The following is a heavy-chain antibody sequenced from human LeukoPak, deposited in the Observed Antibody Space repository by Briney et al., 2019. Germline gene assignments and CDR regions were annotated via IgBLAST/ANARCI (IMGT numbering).Heavy chain of an antibody. CDR2: IRYDGSNK. CDR3: AKDGNYYDSPIS. Sequence: GGSLRLSCAASGFTFSSYGMHWVRQAPGKGLEWVAFIRYDGSNKYYADSVKGRFTISRDNSKNTLYLQMNSLRAEDTAVYYCAKDGNYYDSPISWGQGTLVTVSS. V-gene: IGHV3-30*02. J-gene: IGHJ5*02. CDR1: GFTFSSYG. D-gene: IGHD3-22*01.